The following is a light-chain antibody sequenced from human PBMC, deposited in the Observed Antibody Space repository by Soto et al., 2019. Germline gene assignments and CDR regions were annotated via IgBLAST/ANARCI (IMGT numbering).Light chain of an antibody. J-gene: IGLJ1*01. V-gene: IGLV2-8*01. Sequence: QSVLTQPPSASGSPGQSVSISCTGTSSDVCAYNYVSWYQQHPGKAPKLMIYDVSKRPSGVPDRFSGSKSGNTASLTVSGLQAEDEADYYCSSYAGSVYVFGTGTKVTVL. CDR3: SSYAGSVYV. CDR1: SSDVCAYNY. CDR2: DVS.